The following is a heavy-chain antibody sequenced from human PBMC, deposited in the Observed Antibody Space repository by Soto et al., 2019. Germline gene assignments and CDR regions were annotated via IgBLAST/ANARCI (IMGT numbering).Heavy chain of an antibody. Sequence: GGSLRLSCAASGFTFSTYWMSWVRQAPGKGLEWVANIKQDGSEKYYVDSVKGRFTISRDNAKNSLYLQMNSLRAEDTAVYYCARDHYYGSESYYNYWGQGALVTVSS. D-gene: IGHD3-10*01. CDR1: GFTFSTYW. J-gene: IGHJ4*02. CDR3: ARDHYYGSESYYNY. CDR2: IKQDGSEK. V-gene: IGHV3-7*01.